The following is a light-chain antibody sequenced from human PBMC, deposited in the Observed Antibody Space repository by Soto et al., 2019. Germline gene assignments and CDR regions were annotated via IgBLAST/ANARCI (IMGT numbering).Light chain of an antibody. J-gene: IGKJ5*01. CDR1: QSISTW. V-gene: IGKV1-5*01. CDR2: AAS. Sequence: DIQMTQSPSTLSASVGDSVTITCRASQSISTWLAWYQQKPGKAPKLLIYAASTLQSGVPSRFSGSGSGTEFTLTISSLQPEDFATYYCQQLNSYLITFGQGTRLEIK. CDR3: QQLNSYLIT.